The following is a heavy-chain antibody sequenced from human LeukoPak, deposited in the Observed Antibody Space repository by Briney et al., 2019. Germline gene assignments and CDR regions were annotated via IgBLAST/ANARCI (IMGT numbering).Heavy chain of an antibody. V-gene: IGHV3-30*04. Sequence: GGSLRLSCAASEFTFSSNAMHWVRQAPGKGLEWVAVISYDGSNKYYADSVKGRFTISRDNARNSLYLQMNSLRAEDMALYYCAKGGIAVAGTWFDPWGQGTLVTVSS. CDR1: EFTFSSNA. CDR3: AKGGIAVAGTWFDP. D-gene: IGHD6-19*01. J-gene: IGHJ5*02. CDR2: ISYDGSNK.